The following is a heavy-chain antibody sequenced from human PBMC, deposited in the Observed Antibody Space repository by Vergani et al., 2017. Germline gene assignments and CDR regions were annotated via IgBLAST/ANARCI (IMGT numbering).Heavy chain of an antibody. Sequence: VQLVQSGAEVKKPGESLKISCKGSGCSFTSYWIGWVRQMPGKGLEWMGIIYPGDSDTRYSPSFQGQVTISVDTSKNQFSLKLSSVTAADTAVYYCARQGYSSGYRDYYYYYYGMDVWGQGTTVTVSS. J-gene: IGHJ6*02. D-gene: IGHD3-22*01. CDR2: IYPGDSDT. CDR3: ARQGYSSGYRDYYYYYYGMDV. V-gene: IGHV5-51*01. CDR1: GCSFTSYW.